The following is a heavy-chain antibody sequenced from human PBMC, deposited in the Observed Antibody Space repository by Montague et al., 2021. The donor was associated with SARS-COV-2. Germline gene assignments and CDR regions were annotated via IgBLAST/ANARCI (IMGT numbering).Heavy chain of an antibody. CDR2: IYLDDDK. Sequence: EWLALIYLDDDKRYSTSLKSRLTITKDTSKNQVVLTMTNMDPADTATYYCAHRTPAAAGVYFQHWGECSLVNVTS. D-gene: IGHD6-13*01. J-gene: IGHJ1*01. CDR3: AHRTPAAAGVYFQH. V-gene: IGHV2-5*02.